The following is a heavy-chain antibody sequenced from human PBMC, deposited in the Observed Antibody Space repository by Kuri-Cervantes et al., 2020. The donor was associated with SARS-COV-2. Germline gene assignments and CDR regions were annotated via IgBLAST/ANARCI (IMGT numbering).Heavy chain of an antibody. CDR2: TNHSGST. D-gene: IGHD6-6*01. CDR1: GGSISSYY. V-gene: IGHV4-34*01. Sequence: GSLRLSCTVSGGSISSYYMSWFRQPPGKGLEWIGETNHSGSTNYNPSLKSRVTISVDTSKNQFSLKLSSVTAADTAVYYCASDRLYSSSSSDYWGQGTLVTVSS. J-gene: IGHJ4*02. CDR3: ASDRLYSSSSSDY.